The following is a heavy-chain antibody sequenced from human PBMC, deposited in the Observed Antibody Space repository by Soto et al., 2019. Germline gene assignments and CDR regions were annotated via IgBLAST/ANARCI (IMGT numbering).Heavy chain of an antibody. CDR1: GFTFRDYH. D-gene: IGHD6-19*01. V-gene: IGHV3-11*01. CDR3: ARGAECGWGWFDP. CDR2: ISGASYSI. Sequence: QAQLVESGGGLVKPGGSLRLSSAASGFTFRDYHISWIRQAPGKGLEWVAYISGASYSINYADSVKGRFTISRDYAKSPVRLQVSSLRVEDTAGYYCARGAECGWGWFDPWGQGTLVTVSS. J-gene: IGHJ5*02.